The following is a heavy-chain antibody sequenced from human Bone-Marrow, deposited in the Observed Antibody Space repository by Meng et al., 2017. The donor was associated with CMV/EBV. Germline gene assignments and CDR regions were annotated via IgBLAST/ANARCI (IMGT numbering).Heavy chain of an antibody. CDR3: ARGAYYDSSGYYYHGIAFDI. Sequence: SETLSLTRTVSGGSIRSYYRSWIRQPPGKGLEWIGYIHYSGSTNYNPSLKSRVTISVDTSKNQFSLKLSSVTAADTAVYYCARGAYYDSSGYYYHGIAFDIWGQGTMVTVSS. CDR1: GGSIRSYY. D-gene: IGHD3-22*01. CDR2: IHYSGST. J-gene: IGHJ3*02. V-gene: IGHV4-59*01.